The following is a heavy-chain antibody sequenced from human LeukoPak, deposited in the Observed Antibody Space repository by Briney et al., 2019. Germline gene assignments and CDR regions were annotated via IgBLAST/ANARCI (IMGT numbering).Heavy chain of an antibody. V-gene: IGHV1-18*01. J-gene: IGHJ6*02. CDR1: GYTFTSYG. CDR2: ISAYNGNT. CDR3: ARESYYYDSSASYAMDV. D-gene: IGHD3-22*01. Sequence: GASVKVSCKASGYTFTSYGISWVRQAPGQGLEWMGWISAYNGNTNYAQKLQGRVTMTTDTSTSTAYMELRSLRSDDTAVYYCARESYYYDSSASYAMDVWGQGTTVTVSS.